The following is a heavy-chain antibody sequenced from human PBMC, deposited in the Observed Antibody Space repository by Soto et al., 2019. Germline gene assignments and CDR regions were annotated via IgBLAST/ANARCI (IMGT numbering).Heavy chain of an antibody. J-gene: IGHJ4*02. Sequence: SETLSLTCTVSGGSISSYYGSWIRQPPGKGLEWIGYIYYSGSTNYNPSLKSRVTISVDTSKNQFSLKLSSVTAADTAVYYCARSQYSGYDLMDYWGQGTLVTVSS. CDR3: ARSQYSGYDLMDY. CDR1: GGSISSYY. D-gene: IGHD5-12*01. V-gene: IGHV4-59*01. CDR2: IYYSGST.